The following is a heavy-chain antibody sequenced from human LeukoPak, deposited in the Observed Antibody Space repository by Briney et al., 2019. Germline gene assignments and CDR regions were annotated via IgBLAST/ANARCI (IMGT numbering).Heavy chain of an antibody. J-gene: IGHJ4*02. CDR1: GFTFSSYS. D-gene: IGHD1-1*01. CDR2: ISSSSSYI. Sequence: PGGPLRLSCAASGFTFSSYSMNWVRQAPGKGLEWVSSISSSSSYIYYADSVKGRFTISRDNAKNSLYLQMNSLRAEDTAVYYCARDDPNKVRDDYWGQGTLVTVSS. V-gene: IGHV3-21*01. CDR3: ARDDPNKVRDDY.